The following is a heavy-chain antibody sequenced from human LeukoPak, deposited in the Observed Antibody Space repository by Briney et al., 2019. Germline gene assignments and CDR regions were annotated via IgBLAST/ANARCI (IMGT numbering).Heavy chain of an antibody. J-gene: IGHJ4*02. CDR1: DSSFTNYW. D-gene: IGHD6-6*01. CDR3: ARFARPGKSSRGFDY. V-gene: IGHV5-51*01. CDR2: IYPGDSDT. Sequence: GGSLEISCQGSDSSFTNYWIGWMRQLPGKGREWMGIIYPGDSDTRYSPSFQGQVTISVDKSISTTYVQWSSLKASDTAMYYCARFARPGKSSRGFDYWGQGTLVTVSS.